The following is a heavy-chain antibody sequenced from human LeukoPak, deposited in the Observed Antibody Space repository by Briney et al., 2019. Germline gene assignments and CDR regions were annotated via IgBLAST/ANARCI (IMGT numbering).Heavy chain of an antibody. D-gene: IGHD3-22*01. Sequence: PGGSLRLSCAASGFTVSSNYMSWVRQAPGKGLEWVSAISGSGGSTYYADSVKGRFTISRDNSKNTLYLQMNSLRAEDTAVYYCAKYGLTMIVVAFDAFDIWGQGTMVTVSS. J-gene: IGHJ3*02. CDR2: ISGSGGST. CDR3: AKYGLTMIVVAFDAFDI. CDR1: GFTVSSNY. V-gene: IGHV3-23*01.